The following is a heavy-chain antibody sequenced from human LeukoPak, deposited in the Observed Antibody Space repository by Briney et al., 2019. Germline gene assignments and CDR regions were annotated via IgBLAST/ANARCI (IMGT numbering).Heavy chain of an antibody. CDR2: ISSSSSTI. D-gene: IGHD2-2*01. V-gene: IGHV3-48*04. J-gene: IGHJ5*02. CDR3: AATDCSSTSCYEDWFDP. Sequence: GGSLRLSCAASGFTFSSYSMNWVRQAPGKGLEWVSYISSSSSTIYYADSVKGRFTISRDNAKNSLYLQVNSLRAEDTAVYYCAATDCSSTSCYEDWFDPWGQGTLVTVSS. CDR1: GFTFSSYS.